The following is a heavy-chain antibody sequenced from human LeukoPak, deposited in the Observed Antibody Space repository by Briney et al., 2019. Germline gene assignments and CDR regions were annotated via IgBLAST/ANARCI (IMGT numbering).Heavy chain of an antibody. D-gene: IGHD3-10*01. CDR1: GFTLKSYT. J-gene: IGHJ4*02. CDR2: MSSSRRYI. CDR3: VKSPWYHGSGSYSGTIH. V-gene: IGHV3-21*01. Sequence: GGSLSLSCAASGFTLKSYTMQWVRQAPGMVREWVLSMSSSRRYIFYADSGKGRFTISRDNAKNSLYLQISSLRAEHTAVYYCVKSPWYHGSGSYSGTIHWGQGTLVTVSS.